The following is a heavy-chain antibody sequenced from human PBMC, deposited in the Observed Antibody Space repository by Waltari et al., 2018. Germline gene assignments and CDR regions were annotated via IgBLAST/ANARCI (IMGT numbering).Heavy chain of an antibody. CDR2: IYYSGST. CDR3: ARDGRYYYDSSGYYNWFDP. Sequence: QVQLQESGPGLVKPSETLSLTCTVSGGSISSYYWSWIRPPPGKGLEWIGYIYYSGSTNYNPSLKSRVTISVDTSKNQFSLKLSSVTAADTAVYYCARDGRYYYDSSGYYNWFDPWGQGTLVTVSS. D-gene: IGHD3-22*01. CDR1: GGSISSYY. J-gene: IGHJ5*02. V-gene: IGHV4-59*01.